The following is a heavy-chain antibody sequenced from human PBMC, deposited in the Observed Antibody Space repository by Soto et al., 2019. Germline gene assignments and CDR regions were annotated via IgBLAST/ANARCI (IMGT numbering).Heavy chain of an antibody. V-gene: IGHV5-51*01. D-gene: IGHD4-4*01. Sequence: PGESLKISCKGSGYSFTSYWIGWVRQMPGKGLEWMGIIYPGDSDTRYSPPFQGQVTISADKSISTAYLQWSSLKASDTAMYYCARHPDYSNYPYGMDVWGQGTTVTVSS. CDR2: IYPGDSDT. CDR1: GYSFTSYW. CDR3: ARHPDYSNYPYGMDV. J-gene: IGHJ6*02.